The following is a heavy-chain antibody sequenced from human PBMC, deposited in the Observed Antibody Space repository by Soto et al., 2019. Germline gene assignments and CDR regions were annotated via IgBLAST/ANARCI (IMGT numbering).Heavy chain of an antibody. CDR1: GGSISSSNW. CDR3: ARGITNSWSTFDY. CDR2: IYHSGTT. Sequence: SETLSLTCAVSGGSISSSNWWSWVRQPPGKGLEWIGEIYHSGTTNYNPSLQSRITISIDKSQNHFSLKLNSVTAADTAVYYCARGITNSWSTFDYWGQGTLVTVSS. V-gene: IGHV4-4*02. J-gene: IGHJ4*02. D-gene: IGHD6-13*01.